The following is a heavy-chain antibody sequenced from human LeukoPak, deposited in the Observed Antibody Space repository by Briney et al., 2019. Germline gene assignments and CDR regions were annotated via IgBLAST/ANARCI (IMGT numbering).Heavy chain of an antibody. J-gene: IGHJ4*02. CDR1: GFIFSSYG. V-gene: IGHV3-7*01. D-gene: IGHD2-2*02. Sequence: GGSLRLSCAASGFIFSSYGMHWVRQAPGKGLEWVANIKQDGSEKYYVDSVKGRFTISRDNAKNSLYLQMNSLRAEDTAVYYCARGIVVVPAAIPVGFDYWGQGTLVTVSS. CDR2: IKQDGSEK. CDR3: ARGIVVVPAAIPVGFDY.